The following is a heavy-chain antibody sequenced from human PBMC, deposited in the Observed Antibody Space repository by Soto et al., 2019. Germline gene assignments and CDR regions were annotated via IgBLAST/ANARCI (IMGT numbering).Heavy chain of an antibody. D-gene: IGHD5-18*01. CDR2: IYYSGST. J-gene: IGHJ6*03. CDR1: GGSISSSSYY. CDR3: ARQPGGYSYGSYYYYYYMDV. V-gene: IGHV4-39*01. Sequence: PSETLSLTCTVSGGSISSSSYYWGWIRQPPGKGLEWIGSIYYSGSTYCNPSLKSRVTISVDTSKNQFSLKLSSVTAADTAVYYCARQPGGYSYGSYYYYYYMDVWGKGTTVTVSS.